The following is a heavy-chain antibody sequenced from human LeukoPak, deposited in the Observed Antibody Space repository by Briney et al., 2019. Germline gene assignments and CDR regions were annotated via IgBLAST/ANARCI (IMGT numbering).Heavy chain of an antibody. Sequence: GASVRVSSTASGGTFSSYAISWVGQAPRHGGEWMGGIIPIFGTANYAQKFQGRVTITADESTSIAYMELSSLRSEDTAVYYCARDWEIAYCGGDCYHSAQGAFDIWGQGTMVTVSS. V-gene: IGHV1-69*01. D-gene: IGHD2-21*02. CDR2: IIPIFGTA. J-gene: IGHJ3*02. CDR1: GGTFSSYA. CDR3: ARDWEIAYCGGDCYHSAQGAFDI.